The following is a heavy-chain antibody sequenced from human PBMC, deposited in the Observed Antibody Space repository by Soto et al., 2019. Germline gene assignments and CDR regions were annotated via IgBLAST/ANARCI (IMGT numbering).Heavy chain of an antibody. J-gene: IGHJ6*03. CDR2: ISYDGSNK. V-gene: IGHV3-30*18. CDR3: AKGFGGGNYYYYYYLDV. D-gene: IGHD3-10*01. Sequence: GGSLRLSCAASGFTFSSYGMHWVRQAPGKGLECVAVISYDGSNKYYADSVKGRFTISRDNSKNTLYLQMNSLRAEDTAVYYCAKGFGGGNYYYYYYLDVWGKGTTVTVSS. CDR1: GFTFSSYG.